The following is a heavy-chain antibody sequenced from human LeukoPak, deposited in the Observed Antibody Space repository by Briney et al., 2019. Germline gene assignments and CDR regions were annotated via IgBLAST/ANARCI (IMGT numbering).Heavy chain of an antibody. D-gene: IGHD4-17*01. CDR1: GGSISSSSYY. CDR3: AREDYGDYVAWFDP. CDR2: IYYSGST. V-gene: IGHV4-39*07. Sequence: PSETLSLTCTVSGGSISSSSYYWGWIRQPPGKGLEWIGSIYYSGSTYYNPSLKSRVTISVDTSKNQFSLKLSSVTAADTAVYYCAREDYGDYVAWFDPWGQGTLVTVSS. J-gene: IGHJ5*02.